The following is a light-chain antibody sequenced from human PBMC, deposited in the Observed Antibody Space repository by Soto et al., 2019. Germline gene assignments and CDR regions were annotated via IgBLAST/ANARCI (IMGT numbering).Light chain of an antibody. V-gene: IGKV3-20*01. CDR2: GAS. CDR1: QSVSNNY. J-gene: IGKJ3*01. Sequence: LRAPAGTWSLSGGGIAPLSCRVSQSVSNNYLAWDQQNPGQAPRLLLYGASNRATGIPDRFSGSGSGTDFTLTISRLEPEDFAVYFCQQYGSSPPITFGPGTKVDIK. CDR3: QQYGSSPPIT.